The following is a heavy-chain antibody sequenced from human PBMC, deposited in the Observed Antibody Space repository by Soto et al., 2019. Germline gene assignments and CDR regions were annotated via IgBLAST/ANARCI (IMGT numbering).Heavy chain of an antibody. D-gene: IGHD3-10*01. CDR3: ARRRGVQRRYFDY. CDR2: IYYSGST. J-gene: IGHJ4*02. Sequence: PSETLSLTCTVSGDSISSSSYYWGWIRQPPGKGLEWIGTIYYSGSTYHNPSLKSRVTISVDTSKNQFSLNLSSVTAADTAVYYCARRRGVQRRYFDYWGQGTLVTVSS. V-gene: IGHV4-39*01. CDR1: GDSISSSSYY.